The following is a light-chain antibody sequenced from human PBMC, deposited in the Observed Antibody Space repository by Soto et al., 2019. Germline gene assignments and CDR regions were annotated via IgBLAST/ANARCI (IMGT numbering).Light chain of an antibody. Sequence: DVQMTQSPSALSASVGDRVTITCRASQSIERWLAWFQQKPGKAPKLLIYDASYLESGVPSRFSGSGSGTEFTLSISSLQPDDFATYYCQQYYSYVYTFGQGTKLEIK. CDR3: QQYYSYVYT. CDR1: QSIERW. V-gene: IGKV1-5*01. J-gene: IGKJ2*01. CDR2: DAS.